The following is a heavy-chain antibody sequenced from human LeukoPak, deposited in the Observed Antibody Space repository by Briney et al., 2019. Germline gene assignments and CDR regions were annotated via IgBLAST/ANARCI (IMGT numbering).Heavy chain of an antibody. J-gene: IGHJ4*02. CDR2: IYPGDSDT. CDR1: GYSFTSYW. V-gene: IGHV5-51*01. D-gene: IGHD6-19*01. Sequence: GESLKISCNGSGYSFTSYWIGWVRQMPGKGLEWMGIIYPGDSDTRYSPSFQGQVTISADKSISTAYLQWRSLKASDTAMYYCARPSGGQWLDHDYWGQGTLVTVSS. CDR3: ARPSGGQWLDHDY.